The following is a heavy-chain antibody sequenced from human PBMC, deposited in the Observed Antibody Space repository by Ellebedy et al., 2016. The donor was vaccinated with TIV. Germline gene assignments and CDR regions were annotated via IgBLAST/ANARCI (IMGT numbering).Heavy chain of an antibody. CDR3: ARENWYNYY. V-gene: IGHV3-7*04. CDR1: GFTFTTFW. CDR2: INQDGSEK. D-gene: IGHD1/OR15-1a*01. J-gene: IGHJ4*02. Sequence: PGGSLRLSCAASGFTFTTFWMSWVRQAPGKGLEWVGNINQDGSEKCYGDSVKGRFTISRDNAKNSVYLQMNSLRAEDTAVYYCARENWYNYYWGQGTLVTVSS.